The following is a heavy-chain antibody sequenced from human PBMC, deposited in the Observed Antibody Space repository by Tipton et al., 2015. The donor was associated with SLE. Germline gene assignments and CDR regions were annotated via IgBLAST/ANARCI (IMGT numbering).Heavy chain of an antibody. V-gene: IGHV3-48*01. Sequence: SLRLSCAASGFTFSSYDMHWVRQAPGKGLEWVSYISSSSSTIYYADSVKGRFTTSRDNAKNSLYLQMNSLRAEDTAVYYCAKRSRAFDIWGQGTMVTVSS. D-gene: IGHD2-2*01. CDR1: GFTFSSYD. CDR3: AKRSRAFDI. J-gene: IGHJ3*02. CDR2: ISSSSSTI.